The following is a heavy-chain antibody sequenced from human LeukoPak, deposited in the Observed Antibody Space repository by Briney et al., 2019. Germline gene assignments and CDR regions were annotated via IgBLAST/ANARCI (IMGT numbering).Heavy chain of an antibody. CDR2: IDHRGDT. J-gene: IGHJ4*03. Sequence: PSETLSLTCAVYGGSFSRYYWRWLRQSPGKGLEWLAEIDHRGDTNYNPSVKSRVTISVDTSKNQFSLKVRSLSAADTAVYYCARGATISETGYFDFWGQGTLVTVSS. CDR3: ARGATISETGYFDF. D-gene: IGHD5-24*01. CDR1: GGSFSRYY. V-gene: IGHV4-34*01.